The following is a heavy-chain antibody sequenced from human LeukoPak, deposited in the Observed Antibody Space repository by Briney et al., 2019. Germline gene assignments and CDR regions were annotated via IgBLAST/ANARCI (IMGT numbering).Heavy chain of an antibody. J-gene: IGHJ4*02. CDR1: GFTFSSYS. CDR3: ARVSSLDYFDY. CDR2: VSSSGSTM. V-gene: IGHV3-48*01. Sequence: PGGSLRLSCAASGFTFSSYSMKWVRLAPGKGLEWVSYVSSSGSTMYYADSVKGRFTISRDNAKNSLYLQMNSLRVEDTAVYYCARVSSLDYFDYWGQGALVTVSS.